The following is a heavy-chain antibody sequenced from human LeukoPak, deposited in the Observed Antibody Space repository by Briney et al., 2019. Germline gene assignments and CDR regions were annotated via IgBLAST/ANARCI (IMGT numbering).Heavy chain of an antibody. J-gene: IGHJ6*03. CDR3: ARIGPRGLGYYYMDV. CDR1: GFSLSTSGMC. V-gene: IGHV2-70*11. Sequence: SGPTLVNPTQTLTLTCTFSGFSLSTSGMCVSWIRQPPGKALEWLARIDWDDDKYYSTSLKTRLTISKDTSKNQVVLTMTNMDPVDTATYYCARIGPRGLGYYYMDVWGKGTTVTISS. D-gene: IGHD3-10*01. CDR2: IDWDDDK.